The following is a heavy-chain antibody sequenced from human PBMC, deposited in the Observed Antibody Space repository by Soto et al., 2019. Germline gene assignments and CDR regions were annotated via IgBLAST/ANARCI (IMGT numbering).Heavy chain of an antibody. J-gene: IGHJ4*02. CDR3: ARGGGIVVVTAPYDH. V-gene: IGHV1-58*01. D-gene: IGHD2-21*02. Sequence: GAPGQVSCTASGFPFSSSSVEGVRQARGQRREWIGWIVVGSGNTNYAQKFQERVTITRDMSTSTAYMELSSLRSEDTAVYYCARGGGIVVVTAPYDHWGQGTLVTVSS. CDR2: IVVGSGNT. CDR1: GFPFSSSS.